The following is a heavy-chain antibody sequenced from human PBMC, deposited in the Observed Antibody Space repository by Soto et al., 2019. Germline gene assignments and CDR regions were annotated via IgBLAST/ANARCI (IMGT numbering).Heavy chain of an antibody. V-gene: IGHV3-30-3*01. CDR2: ISYDGSNK. J-gene: IGHJ6*02. D-gene: IGHD1-1*01. CDR1: GFTFSSYA. CDR3: ARDRLRYNWNDFPYYYYGMDV. Sequence: QVQLVESGGGVVQPGRSLRLSCAASGFTFSSYAMHWARQAPGKGLEWVAVISYDGSNKYYADSVKGRFTISRDNSKNTLYLQMNSLRAEDTAVYYCARDRLRYNWNDFPYYYYGMDVWGQGTTVTVSS.